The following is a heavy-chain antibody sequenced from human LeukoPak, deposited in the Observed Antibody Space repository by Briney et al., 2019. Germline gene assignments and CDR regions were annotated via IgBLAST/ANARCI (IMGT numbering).Heavy chain of an antibody. J-gene: IGHJ6*02. D-gene: IGHD3-16*01. V-gene: IGHV3-7*03. CDR2: IKQDGSEK. CDR1: GFTFSRYW. CDR3: ARGGGLDV. Sequence: GGSLRLSCAASGFTFSRYWMNWVRQAPGKGLEWVANIKQDGSEKYYVDSVKGRFTISRDNAKNSLYLQMSNMRAEDTAVYFCARGGGLDVWGQGATVTVSS.